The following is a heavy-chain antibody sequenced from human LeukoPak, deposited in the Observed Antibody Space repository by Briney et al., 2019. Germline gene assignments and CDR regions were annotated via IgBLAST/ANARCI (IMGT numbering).Heavy chain of an antibody. J-gene: IGHJ6*03. CDR2: IYSGGST. Sequence: GGSLRLSCAASGFAVSNNYMSWVRQAPGKGLEWGSIIYSGGSTYYADSVKGRFTISRDNAKNSLYLQMNSLRAEDTAVYYCARDTSSIFGYYYYYMDVWGKGTTVTVSS. CDR1: GFAVSNNY. V-gene: IGHV3-53*01. D-gene: IGHD3-3*01. CDR3: ARDTSSIFGYYYYYMDV.